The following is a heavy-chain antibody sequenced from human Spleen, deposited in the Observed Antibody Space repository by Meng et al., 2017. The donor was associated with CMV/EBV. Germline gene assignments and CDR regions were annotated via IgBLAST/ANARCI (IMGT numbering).Heavy chain of an antibody. V-gene: IGHV4-34*02. J-gene: IGHJ4*02. D-gene: IGHD2-15*01. Sequence: QVQLQQWGAVLLKPSETLSLTCAVYGESFSGYYWSWIRQPPGKGLQWIGEINHSGNTNYNPSLKSRVTISVDTSKNQFSLKLSSVTAADTAVYYCAREDCSGGSCSYFDYWGRGTLVTVSS. CDR3: AREDCSGGSCSYFDY. CDR2: INHSGNT. CDR1: GESFSGYY.